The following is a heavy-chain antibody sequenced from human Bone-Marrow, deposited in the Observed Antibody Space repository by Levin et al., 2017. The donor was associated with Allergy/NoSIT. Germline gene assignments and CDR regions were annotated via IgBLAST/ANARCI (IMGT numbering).Heavy chain of an antibody. CDR3: ARPESGYCSSTSCQWSGGDAFDI. D-gene: IGHD2-2*01. CDR2: IYYSGST. CDR1: GGSISSSSYY. J-gene: IGHJ3*02. Sequence: SETLSLTCTVSGGSISSSSYYWGWIRQPPGKGLEWIGSIYYSGSTYYNPSLKSRVTISVDTSKNQFSLKLSSVTAADTAVYYCARPESGYCSSTSCQWSGGDAFDIWGQGTMVTVSS. V-gene: IGHV4-39*01.